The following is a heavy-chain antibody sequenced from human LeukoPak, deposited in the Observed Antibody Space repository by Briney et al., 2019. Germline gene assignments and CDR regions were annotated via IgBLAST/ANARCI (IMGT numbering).Heavy chain of an antibody. CDR2: ITSSSSTI. D-gene: IGHD6-19*01. V-gene: IGHV3-48*01. CDR1: GFTFSSYS. J-gene: IGHJ6*03. Sequence: PGGSLRLSCAASGFTFSSYSMNWVRQAPGKGLEWVSYITSSSSTIYYAGSVKGRFTISRDNAKNSLYLQMNSLRAEDTAVYYCASLYSSGWSRDHHYYYMDVWGKGTTVTVS. CDR3: ASLYSSGWSRDHHYYYMDV.